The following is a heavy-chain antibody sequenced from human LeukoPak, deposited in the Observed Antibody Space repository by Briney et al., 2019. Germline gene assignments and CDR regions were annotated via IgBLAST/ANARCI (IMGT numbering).Heavy chain of an antibody. Sequence: GPSLTLVCAPSGFTLISYIMNGVRQAPGKGLEWVSSISGGNNYIYYADSVKGRFTISRDNAKNSLYLQMNSLRAEDTGVYYCARGYCSSTSCYPFDYWGQGTLVTVSS. D-gene: IGHD2-2*01. V-gene: IGHV3-21*01. CDR3: ARGYCSSTSCYPFDY. CDR2: ISGGNNYI. J-gene: IGHJ4*02. CDR1: GFTLISYI.